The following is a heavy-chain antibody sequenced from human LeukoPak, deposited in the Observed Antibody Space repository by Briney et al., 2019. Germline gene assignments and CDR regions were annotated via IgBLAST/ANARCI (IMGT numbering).Heavy chain of an antibody. CDR1: GYTFTSYG. CDR3: ARSKTGTSPGWFDP. D-gene: IGHD1-7*01. Sequence: ASVKVSCKASGYTFTSYGISWVRQAPGQGLEWMGWINPNSGGTNYAQEFQGRVTLTRDTSISTAYMELSRLKSDDTAVYYCARSKTGTSPGWFDPWGQGTLVTVSS. CDR2: INPNSGGT. V-gene: IGHV1-2*02. J-gene: IGHJ5*02.